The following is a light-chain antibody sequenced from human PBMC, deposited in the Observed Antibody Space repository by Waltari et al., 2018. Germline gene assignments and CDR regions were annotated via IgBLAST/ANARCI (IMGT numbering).Light chain of an antibody. CDR2: GAS. CDR3: QQSYSAPWT. J-gene: IGKJ1*01. Sequence: DIQMTQSPSSLSASVGDRVPITCRASQSISSYLNWYQQKPGKAPKLLIYGASSLQSGVPSRFSGSGSGTDFTLTISSLQPEDFATYYCQQSYSAPWTFGQGTKVEIK. V-gene: IGKV1-39*01. CDR1: QSISSY.